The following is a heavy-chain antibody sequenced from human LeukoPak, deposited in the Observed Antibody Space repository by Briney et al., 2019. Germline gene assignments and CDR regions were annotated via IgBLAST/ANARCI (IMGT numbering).Heavy chain of an antibody. Sequence: SETLSLTSTVSGGSISSSSYYWGWIRQPPGKGLEWIGSIFHTGSTYQNPSLKSRVTISVDTSKNQFSLKLNSVTAADTAVYYCARDHSSSSEDYWGQGTLVTVSS. CDR2: IFHTGST. J-gene: IGHJ4*02. CDR1: GGSISSSSYY. D-gene: IGHD6-13*01. V-gene: IGHV4-39*07. CDR3: ARDHSSSSEDY.